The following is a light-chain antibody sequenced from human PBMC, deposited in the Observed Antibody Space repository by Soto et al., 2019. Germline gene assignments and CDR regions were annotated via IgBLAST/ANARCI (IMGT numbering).Light chain of an antibody. V-gene: IGKV3-11*01. CDR1: QSVSSY. CDR3: QQRSNWLT. Sequence: WTPSPTTLSLTPGESATLSCRASQSVSSYLAWYQQKPGQAPRLLIYDASNRATGIPARFSGSGSGTDFTLTISSLEPEDFAVYYCQQRSNWLTFGGGTKV. J-gene: IGKJ4*01. CDR2: DAS.